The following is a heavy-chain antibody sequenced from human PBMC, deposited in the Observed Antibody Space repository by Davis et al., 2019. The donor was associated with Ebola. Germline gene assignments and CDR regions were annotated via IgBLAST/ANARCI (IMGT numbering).Heavy chain of an antibody. Sequence: MPSETLSLTCTVSGGSVSSGAYYWSWLRQPPGKGLEWIGYMAYYGSANYSPSLKSRVTISVDTSKNQFSLKLSSVTAADTAVYYCARHPALHYDFWSGYYRTDWYFDLWGRGTLVTVSS. CDR1: GGSVSSGAYY. D-gene: IGHD3-3*01. V-gene: IGHV4-61*08. J-gene: IGHJ2*01. CDR3: ARHPALHYDFWSGYYRTDWYFDL. CDR2: MAYYGSA.